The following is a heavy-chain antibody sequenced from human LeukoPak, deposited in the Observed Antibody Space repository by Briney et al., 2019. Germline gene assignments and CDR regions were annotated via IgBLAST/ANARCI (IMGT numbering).Heavy chain of an antibody. CDR2: ISGSSTI. CDR1: GFTFSIYS. V-gene: IGHV3-48*04. CDR3: ARGTTVESDY. J-gene: IGHJ4*02. D-gene: IGHD4-23*01. Sequence: GGSLRLSCAASGFTFSIYSMNWVRQAPGKGLEWVSYISGSSTIYYADSVKGRFTISRDNAKSSLYLQMNSLRAEDTAVYYCARGTTVESDYWGQGTLVTVSS.